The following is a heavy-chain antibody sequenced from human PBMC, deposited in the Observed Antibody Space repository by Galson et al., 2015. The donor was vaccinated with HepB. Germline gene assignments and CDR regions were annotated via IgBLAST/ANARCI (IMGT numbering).Heavy chain of an antibody. Sequence: SLRLSCAASGFSFSRYDMDWVRQAPGKGLEWVSYIRDSGGFIFYADSVKGRFTISRDNAKNSLYLQMNSLRAEDTAIYYCARVGVVLKVFAIFDLWGQGTLVAVSS. V-gene: IGHV3-48*03. CDR2: IRDSGGFI. D-gene: IGHD2-8*01. CDR1: GFSFSRYD. J-gene: IGHJ4*02. CDR3: ARVGVVLKVFAIFDL.